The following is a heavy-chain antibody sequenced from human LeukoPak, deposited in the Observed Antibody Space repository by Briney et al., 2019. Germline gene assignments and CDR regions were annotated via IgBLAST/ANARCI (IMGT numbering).Heavy chain of an antibody. CDR2: IHYTGST. CDR3: ARFGSLREPIHDY. Sequence: SETLSLTCTVSDDSINLYYWNWIRQPPGKGLEWIGYIHYTGSTNYNPSLKSRITISVDTSKNQFSLRLNSVTTADTAVYYCARFGSLREPIHDYWGQGTLVTVSS. CDR1: DDSINLYY. J-gene: IGHJ4*02. V-gene: IGHV4-59*01. D-gene: IGHD3-16*01.